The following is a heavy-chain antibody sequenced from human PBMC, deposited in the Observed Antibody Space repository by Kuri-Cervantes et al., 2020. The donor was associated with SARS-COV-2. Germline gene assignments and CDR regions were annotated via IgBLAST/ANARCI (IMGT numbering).Heavy chain of an antibody. D-gene: IGHD2-21*02. V-gene: IGHV5-51*01. CDR2: IDPRDSDT. Sequence: GGSLRLSCKGSGYSFTSYWIGWVRQMPGKGLEWMGIIDPRDSDTKYSPSFEGQVTFSVDKSTNTAYLQWSFLKPSDSAIYYCARLEVLVTAIPFDSWGQGTLVTVSS. CDR1: GYSFTSYW. J-gene: IGHJ4*02. CDR3: ARLEVLVTAIPFDS.